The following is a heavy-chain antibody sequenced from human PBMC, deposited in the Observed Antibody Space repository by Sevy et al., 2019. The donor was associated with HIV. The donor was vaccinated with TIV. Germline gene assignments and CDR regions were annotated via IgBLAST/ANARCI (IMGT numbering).Heavy chain of an antibody. CDR3: TRAASGAAFDY. V-gene: IGHV3-74*01. J-gene: IGHJ4*02. Sequence: GGSLRLSCTASGFTFSNFWMHWVRQAPGKGLVWVAHVKYDGSVTDYADSVQGRFTISRDNAKDTLYLQVCGLRAEDTAVYYCTRAASGAAFDYWGQGTLVTVSS. CDR2: VKYDGSVT. CDR1: GFTFSNFW.